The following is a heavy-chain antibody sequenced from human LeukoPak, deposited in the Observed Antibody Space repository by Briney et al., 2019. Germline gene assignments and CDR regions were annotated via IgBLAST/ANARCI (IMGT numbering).Heavy chain of an antibody. CDR3: ARSSVATTDDWFDP. V-gene: IGHV4-34*01. CDR2: INHSGST. CDR1: GGSFSGYY. D-gene: IGHD5-12*01. J-gene: IGHJ5*02. Sequence: SETLSLTCAVYGGSFSGYYWSWIRQPPGKGLEWIGEINHSGSTNYNPSLKSRVTISVDTSKNQFSLKLSSVTAADTAVYYCARSSVATTDDWFDPWGQGTLVTVSS.